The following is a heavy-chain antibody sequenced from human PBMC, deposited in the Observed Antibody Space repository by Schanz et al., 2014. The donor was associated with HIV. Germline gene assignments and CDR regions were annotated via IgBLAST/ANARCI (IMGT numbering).Heavy chain of an antibody. CDR3: ARDCLSGCPADY. Sequence: EVQLVESGGGLVQPGGSLRLSCAASGFTFDDYGMSWVRQAPGKGLEWVSGINWNGGSTGYADSVKGRFTISRDNAKTLLYLQMNSLRDEDTAVYYCARDCLSGCPADYWGQGTLITVSS. CDR2: INWNGGST. J-gene: IGHJ4*02. CDR1: GFTFDDYG. D-gene: IGHD5-12*01. V-gene: IGHV3-20*04.